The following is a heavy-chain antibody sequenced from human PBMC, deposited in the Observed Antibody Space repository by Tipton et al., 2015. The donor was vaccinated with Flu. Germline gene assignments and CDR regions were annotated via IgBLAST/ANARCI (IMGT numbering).Heavy chain of an antibody. CDR1: GYSIISSSYS. D-gene: IGHD4-11*01. Sequence: TLSLTCTVSGYSIISSSYSWGWIRQPPGKGLEWIGNMYHTGSAYYNPPLKSRVTISLDTSRNQLSLKLASVTAADTAVYYCARRDYSNYVSDPKSWFDPWGQGTLVTISS. V-gene: IGHV4-39*01. CDR3: ARRDYSNYVSDPKSWFDP. CDR2: MYHTGSA. J-gene: IGHJ5*02.